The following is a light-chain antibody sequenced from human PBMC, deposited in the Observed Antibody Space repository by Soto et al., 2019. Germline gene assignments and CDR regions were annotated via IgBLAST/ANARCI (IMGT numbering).Light chain of an antibody. V-gene: IGLV1-47*01. CDR2: RSD. CDR1: SSNIGSNH. J-gene: IGLJ2*01. CDR3: SARDDILSGVV. Sequence: QSVLTQPPSASGTPGQRVTISCSGSSSNIGSNHVYWYQQFPGMAPKLLMYRSDQRPTGVPDRFSGSKSGTSAVLAISGLRSDDEADYYCSARDDILSGVVFGGGTKLTVL.